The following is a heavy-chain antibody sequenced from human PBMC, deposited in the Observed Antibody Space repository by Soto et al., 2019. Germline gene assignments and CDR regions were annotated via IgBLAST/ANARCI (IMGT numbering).Heavy chain of an antibody. CDR1: GYTLTELS. J-gene: IGHJ6*02. D-gene: IGHD1-26*01. V-gene: IGHV1-24*01. CDR2: FDPEDGET. Sequence: GASVKVSCKVSGYTLTELSMHWVRQAPGKGLEWMGGFDPEDGETIYAQKFQGRVTMTEDTSTDTAYMELSSLRSEDTAVYYCATDPIVGAMGNYYYYGMDVWGQGTTVTVSS. CDR3: ATDPIVGAMGNYYYYGMDV.